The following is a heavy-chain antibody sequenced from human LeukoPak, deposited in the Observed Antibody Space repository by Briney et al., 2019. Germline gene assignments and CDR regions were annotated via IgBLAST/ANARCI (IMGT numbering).Heavy chain of an antibody. V-gene: IGHV4-38-2*01. D-gene: IGHD6-6*01. CDR1: GYSISSGYY. CDR2: TYHSGST. Sequence: PSETLSLTCAVSGYSISSGYYWGWIRQPPGKGLEWIGSTYHSGSTYYNPSLKSRVTISVDTSKNQFSLKLSSVTAADTAVYYCARQLVGWSWQLGEGYYMDVWGKGTTVTVSS. J-gene: IGHJ6*03. CDR3: ARQLVGWSWQLGEGYYMDV.